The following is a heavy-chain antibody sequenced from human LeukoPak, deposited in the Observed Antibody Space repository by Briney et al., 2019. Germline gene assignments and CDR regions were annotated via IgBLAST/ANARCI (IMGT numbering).Heavy chain of an antibody. V-gene: IGHV3-23*01. J-gene: IGHJ4*02. CDR3: AKRYSSGWYYLDY. CDR2: VSKDGENT. CDR1: GFTFTSYA. Sequence: GGSLRLSCKASGFTFTSYAITWVRQAPGRGLEWVSLVSKDGENTFYADSVKGRFTVSRDNSKNTLYLQMNSLRAEDTAVYYCAKRYSSGWYYLDYWGQGTLVTVSS. D-gene: IGHD6-19*01.